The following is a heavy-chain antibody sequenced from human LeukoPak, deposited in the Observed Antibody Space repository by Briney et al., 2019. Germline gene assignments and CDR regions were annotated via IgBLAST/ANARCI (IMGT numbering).Heavy chain of an antibody. CDR3: AKMAYSEIGDDAFDI. J-gene: IGHJ3*02. D-gene: IGHD5-12*01. CDR1: GFTFSSYE. Sequence: PGGSLRLSCAASGFTFSSYEMNWVRQAPGKGLEWVSYISSSGSTIYYADSVKGRFTISRDNAKNSLYLQMNSLRAEDTAVYYCAKMAYSEIGDDAFDIWAQGTMVTVSS. CDR2: ISSSGSTI. V-gene: IGHV3-48*03.